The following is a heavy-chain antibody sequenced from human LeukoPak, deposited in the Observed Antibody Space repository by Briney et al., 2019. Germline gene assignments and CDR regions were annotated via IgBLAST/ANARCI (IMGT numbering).Heavy chain of an antibody. CDR3: ARDLSSGGWTLEFDY. CDR2: ISAHSGNT. J-gene: IGHJ4*02. CDR1: GYTFSTYG. Sequence: ASVKVSCKTSGYTFSTYGITWVRQVPGQGFQWMGWISAHSGNTKYAENFQGRISLTTDTSATTAYMELRSLTSDDTAVYYCARDLSSGGWTLEFDYWGQGSLVTVAS. D-gene: IGHD1-1*01. V-gene: IGHV1-18*01.